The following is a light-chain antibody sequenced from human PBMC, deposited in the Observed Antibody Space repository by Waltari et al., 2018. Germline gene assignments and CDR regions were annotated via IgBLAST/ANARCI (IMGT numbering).Light chain of an antibody. CDR3: HQETNWSLT. J-gene: IGKJ3*01. Sequence: EIVMTQSPATLSLSPGDSATLSCRASQSVSNSLDWYQQKPGQPPRLLVHGASTKATGIPDRLSGIGCGTDFTLISSSLGPGDVGVYFFHQETNWSLTFGPGTRLDI. CDR1: QSVSNS. CDR2: GAS. V-gene: IGKV3D-15*01.